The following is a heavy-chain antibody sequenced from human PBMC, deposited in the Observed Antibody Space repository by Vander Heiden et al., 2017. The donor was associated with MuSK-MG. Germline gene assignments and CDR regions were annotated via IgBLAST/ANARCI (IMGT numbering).Heavy chain of an antibody. J-gene: IGHJ6*03. CDR3: ARDGLAAAGPMDV. CDR2: FIPTLSIA. D-gene: IGHD6-13*01. CDR1: AATFISYA. V-gene: IGHV1-69*04. Sequence: QVQLVQSGAEAKKPGSSLKVSCKASAATFISYALSWLRQAAEQGLEWMGGFIPTLSIANYAQTFQGRVTITADESTSTAYMELRSMRYEDPAVYYCARDGLAAAGPMDVWCNVSTVTVSS.